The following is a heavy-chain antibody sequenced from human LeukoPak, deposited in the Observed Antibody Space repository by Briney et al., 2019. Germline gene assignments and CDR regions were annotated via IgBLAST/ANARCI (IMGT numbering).Heavy chain of an antibody. Sequence: SQTLSLTCTVSGGSISSGGYYWSWIRQPPGKGLEWIGYIYHSGSTYYNPSLKSRVTISVDTSKNQFSLKLSSVTAADTAVYYCARVYYYGSGSYQYFDYWGQGTLVTVSS. V-gene: IGHV4-30-2*01. CDR2: IYHSGST. CDR1: GGSISSGGYY. CDR3: ARVYYYGSGSYQYFDY. J-gene: IGHJ4*02. D-gene: IGHD3-10*01.